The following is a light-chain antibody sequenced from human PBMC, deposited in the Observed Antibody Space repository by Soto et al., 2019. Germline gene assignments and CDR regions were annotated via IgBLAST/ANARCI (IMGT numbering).Light chain of an antibody. CDR3: QHTYSSPRT. V-gene: IGKV1-27*01. CDR2: GAS. J-gene: IGKJ1*01. Sequence: DIQMTQSPSSLSASVGDRVTITCRASLPISNYLAWYQQKPGKVPELLIYGASTLKSGVPSRFSGSGSGTEFTLTISSLQPEDFATYYCQHTYSSPRTFGQGTKVDIK. CDR1: LPISNY.